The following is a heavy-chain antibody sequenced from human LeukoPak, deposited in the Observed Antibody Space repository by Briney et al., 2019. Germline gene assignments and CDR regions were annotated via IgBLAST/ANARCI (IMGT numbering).Heavy chain of an antibody. CDR1: GFTVSSNY. CDR3: ARDTRLNYDSGSYCLDY. Sequence: GGSLRLSCAAAGFTVSSNYMSWVCQAPGKGLEWVSVIYSGGGRTYYADSVKGRFTISRDNSKNTLYLQMNSLRAEDTAVYYCARDTRLNYDSGSYCLDYWGQGTLVTVSS. D-gene: IGHD3-10*01. CDR2: IYSGGGRT. V-gene: IGHV3-53*01. J-gene: IGHJ4*02.